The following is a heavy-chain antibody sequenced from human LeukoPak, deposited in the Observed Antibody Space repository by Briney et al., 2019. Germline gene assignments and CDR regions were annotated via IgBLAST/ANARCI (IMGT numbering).Heavy chain of an antibody. V-gene: IGHV4-61*01. CDR3: ASSRYNWNDDY. CDR2: IYYSGST. Sequence: SETLSLTCTVSGGSVSSGSYYWSWIRQPPGKGLEWIGYIYYSGSTNYNPSLKSRVTISADTSKNQFSLKLSSVTAADTAVYYCASSRYNWNDDYWGQGTLVTDSS. D-gene: IGHD1-20*01. J-gene: IGHJ4*02. CDR1: GGSVSSGSYY.